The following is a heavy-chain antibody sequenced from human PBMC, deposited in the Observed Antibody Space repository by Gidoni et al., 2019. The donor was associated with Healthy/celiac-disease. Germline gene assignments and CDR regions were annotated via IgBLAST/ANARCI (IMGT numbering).Heavy chain of an antibody. J-gene: IGHJ4*02. CDR2: IYTSGST. V-gene: IGHV4-4*07. D-gene: IGHD3-22*01. CDR1: GGSISSYY. CDR3: ARDWYYYDSSGYLYYFDY. Sequence: QVQLQESGPGLVKPSATLSLTCTVSGGSISSYYWSWIRQPAGKGLEWIGRIYTSGSTNYNPSLKSRVTMSVDTSKNQFSLKLSSVTAADTAVYYCARDWYYYDSSGYLYYFDYWGQGTLVTVSS.